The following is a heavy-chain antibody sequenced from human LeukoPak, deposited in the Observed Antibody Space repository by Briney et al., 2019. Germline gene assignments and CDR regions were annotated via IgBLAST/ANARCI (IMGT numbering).Heavy chain of an antibody. Sequence: PGGSLRLSCAASGLTFSSYSMNWVRQAPGKGLEWVSYISSSSSTIYYADSVKGRFTISRDNAKNSLYLQMNSLRDDDTAVYYCASGQTRYLMDVRGKGTSVTVSS. D-gene: IGHD1-14*01. J-gene: IGHJ6*03. CDR1: GLTFSSYS. CDR3: ASGQTRYLMDV. CDR2: ISSSSSTI. V-gene: IGHV3-48*02.